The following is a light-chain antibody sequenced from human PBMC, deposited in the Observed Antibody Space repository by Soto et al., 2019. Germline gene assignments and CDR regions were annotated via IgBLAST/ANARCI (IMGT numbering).Light chain of an antibody. Sequence: DIQMTQSPSSVSASVGDRVTITCRASQAISTWLACYQQKPGKAPKLLIYAASSLQSGVPSRFSGSGSGTDFTLTISSLQPEDFATYYCQQANSFLWTFGQGTKVEVK. CDR3: QQANSFLWT. CDR1: QAISTW. J-gene: IGKJ1*01. CDR2: AAS. V-gene: IGKV1-12*02.